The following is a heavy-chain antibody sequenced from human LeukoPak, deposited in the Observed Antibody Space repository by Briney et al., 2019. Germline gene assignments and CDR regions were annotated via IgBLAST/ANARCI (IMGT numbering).Heavy chain of an antibody. J-gene: IGHJ6*03. CDR2: IYYSGST. Sequence: PSETLSLTCTVSGGSLSSSSYYWGWLRQPPGKGLEWFGSIYYSGSTYYNPSLKSRVTISVDSSKNQFSLKLSSVTAAETAVYYCASGLYSSSWPYYYYYYMDVWGKGTTVTVSS. CDR1: GGSLSSSSYY. D-gene: IGHD6-13*01. CDR3: ASGLYSSSWPYYYYYYMDV. V-gene: IGHV4-39*01.